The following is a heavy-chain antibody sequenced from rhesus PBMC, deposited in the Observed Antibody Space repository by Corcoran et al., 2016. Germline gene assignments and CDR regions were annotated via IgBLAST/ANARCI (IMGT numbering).Heavy chain of an antibody. D-gene: IGHD1-14*01. J-gene: IGHJ6*01. CDR2: IRSGGST. Sequence: QVQLQQWGEGLVKPSETLSLTCAVYGGSISSNYWSWIRQSPGKGLEWIGRIRSGGSTNYNPSLKSLVTISIDTSKNQFSLKLSSVTAADTAVYYCAREWGNGNYGLDSWGQGVVVTVSS. V-gene: IGHV4-160*01. CDR1: GGSISSNY. CDR3: AREWGNGNYGLDS.